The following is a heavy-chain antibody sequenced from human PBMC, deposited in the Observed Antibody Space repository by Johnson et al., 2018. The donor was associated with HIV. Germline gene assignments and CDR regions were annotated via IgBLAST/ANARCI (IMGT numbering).Heavy chain of an antibody. J-gene: IGHJ3*02. CDR1: GFIFSSYA. V-gene: IGHV3-64*01. Sequence: MLLVESGGGLVQPGGSLRLSCAASGFIFSSYAMHWVRQAPGKGLQYVSAISSNGGSTYYANSVKGRFTISRDNSRNTLYLQMGRLRAEDTAVYYCASRYTVDAFDIWGQGTMVTVSS. CDR2: ISSNGGST. CDR3: ASRYTVDAFDI. D-gene: IGHD1-1*01.